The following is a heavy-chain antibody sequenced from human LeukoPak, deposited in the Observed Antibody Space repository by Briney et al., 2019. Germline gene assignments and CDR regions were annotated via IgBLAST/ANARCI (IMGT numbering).Heavy chain of an antibody. Sequence: GGSLRLSCAASGFTVSSNYMSWVRQAPGKGLEWVSVIYSGGSTYYADSVKGRLTISRDNSKNTLYLQMNSLRAEDTAVYYCAKDGSSGWHFDYWGQGTLVTVSS. J-gene: IGHJ4*02. CDR1: GFTVSSNY. V-gene: IGHV3-53*05. CDR2: IYSGGST. D-gene: IGHD6-19*01. CDR3: AKDGSSGWHFDY.